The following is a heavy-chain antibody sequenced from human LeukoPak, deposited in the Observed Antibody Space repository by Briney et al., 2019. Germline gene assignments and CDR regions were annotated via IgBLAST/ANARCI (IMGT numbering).Heavy chain of an antibody. CDR2: ISGSSSYT. CDR1: GFTFSDYY. Sequence: GGPLRLSCAASGFTFSDYYMSWIRQAPGKGLEWVSYISGSSSYTNYADSVKGRFTISRDNAKNSLYLQMNSLRAEDTAVYYCASIVVVVAATPAYYFDYWGQGTLVTVSS. J-gene: IGHJ4*02. V-gene: IGHV3-11*06. CDR3: ASIVVVVAATPAYYFDY. D-gene: IGHD2-15*01.